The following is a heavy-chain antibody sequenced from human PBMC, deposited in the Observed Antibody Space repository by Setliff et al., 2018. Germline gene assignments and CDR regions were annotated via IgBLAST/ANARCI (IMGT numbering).Heavy chain of an antibody. CDR1: GFDFKTNW. CDR3: SSYLVS. D-gene: IGHD2-21*01. CDR2: IKEDGSQR. Sequence: GGSLRLSCAASGFDFKTNWMDWARQAPGKGLEWVANIKEDGSQRNYVDAVRGRFTVSRDNARNLLYLQMNSLRVDDTAVYYCSSYLVSWGQGALVTVSS. J-gene: IGHJ4*02. V-gene: IGHV3-7*01.